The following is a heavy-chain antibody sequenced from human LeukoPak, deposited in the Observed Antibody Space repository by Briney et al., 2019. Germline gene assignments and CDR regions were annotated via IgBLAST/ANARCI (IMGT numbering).Heavy chain of an antibody. Sequence: SQTLSLTCALSGDSVSSNSAAWNWIRQSPSRGLEWLGRTYYRSKWYNDYAVSMKSRITINPDTSKNQFSLQLNSVTPEDTAVYYCARSGQWLANNWFDPWGQGTLVTVSS. CDR2: TYYRSKWYN. V-gene: IGHV6-1*01. CDR3: ARSGQWLANNWFDP. D-gene: IGHD6-19*01. J-gene: IGHJ5*02. CDR1: GDSVSSNSAA.